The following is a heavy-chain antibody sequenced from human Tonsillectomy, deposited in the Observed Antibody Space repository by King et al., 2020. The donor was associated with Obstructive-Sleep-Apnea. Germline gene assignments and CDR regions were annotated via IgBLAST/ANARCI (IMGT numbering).Heavy chain of an antibody. J-gene: IGHJ3*02. Sequence: VQLVESGGGLVKPGESLRLSCAASGFAFSGYNMNWVRQAPGKGLEWVSSISSSRSYLFYADSLEGRFSISRDNAKNSLYLQMDSLRPEDTAVYYCARELITGEGSQYAFDIWGQGTVVTVSS. V-gene: IGHV3-21*01. CDR2: ISSSRSYL. CDR3: ARELITGEGSQYAFDI. CDR1: GFAFSGYN. D-gene: IGHD7-27*01.